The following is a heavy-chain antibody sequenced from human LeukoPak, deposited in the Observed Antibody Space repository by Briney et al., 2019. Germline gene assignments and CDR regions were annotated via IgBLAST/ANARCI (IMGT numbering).Heavy chain of an antibody. CDR1: GFNFIDYS. CDR2: IGISSGNT. D-gene: IGHD5-12*01. Sequence: PGGSLRLSCAASGFNFIDYSMNWVRQAPGRGLEWISYIGISSGNTKYADSVKGRFTISRDKARNSLYLQMNSLRVADTAVYYCARDHRYAFDNWGHGTLVTVSS. J-gene: IGHJ4*01. V-gene: IGHV3-48*01. CDR3: ARDHRYAFDN.